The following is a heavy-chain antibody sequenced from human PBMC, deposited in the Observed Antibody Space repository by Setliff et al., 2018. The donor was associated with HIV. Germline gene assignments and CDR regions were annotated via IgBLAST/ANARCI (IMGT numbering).Heavy chain of an antibody. Sequence: LRLSCAASGFTFSSYSMNWVRQAPGKGLEWVSAISSGGEIMFYADSVKGRFTISRDKSKNTLYLQMISLRADDTAVYYCAKSLLVAGNDYWGQGTLVTVSS. D-gene: IGHD2-8*02. CDR1: GFTFSSYS. CDR2: ISSGGEIM. CDR3: AKSLLVAGNDY. V-gene: IGHV3-23*01. J-gene: IGHJ4*02.